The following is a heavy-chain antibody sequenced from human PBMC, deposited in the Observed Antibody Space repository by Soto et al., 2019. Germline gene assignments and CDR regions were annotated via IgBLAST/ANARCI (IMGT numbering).Heavy chain of an antibody. D-gene: IGHD3-22*01. V-gene: IGHV1-58*01. J-gene: IGHJ6*02. CDR1: GFTFTSSA. CDR2: IVVGSGNT. Sequence: SVKVSCKASGFTFTSSAVQWVRQARGQRLEWIGWIVVGSGNTNYAQKFQERVTITRDMSTSTAYMELSSLRSEDTAVYYCAAGVDSSGYTTYYYYGMDVWGQGTTVTV. CDR3: AAGVDSSGYTTYYYYGMDV.